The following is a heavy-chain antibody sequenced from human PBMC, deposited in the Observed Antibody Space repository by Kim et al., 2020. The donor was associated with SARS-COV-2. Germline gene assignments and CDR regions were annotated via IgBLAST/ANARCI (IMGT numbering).Heavy chain of an antibody. Sequence: GVSLRLSCVASGFAINNYAMGWVRQAPGKGLEWVAVSGTLTEYADSVKGRLTISRDNSRNTVYLQMNSLRVDDTAIYFCAKAIGDNNYFDSWGQGTLVTVSS. CDR3: AKAIGDNNYFDS. J-gene: IGHJ4*02. D-gene: IGHD2-21*01. CDR1: GFAINNYA. V-gene: IGHV3-23*01. CDR2: VSGTLT.